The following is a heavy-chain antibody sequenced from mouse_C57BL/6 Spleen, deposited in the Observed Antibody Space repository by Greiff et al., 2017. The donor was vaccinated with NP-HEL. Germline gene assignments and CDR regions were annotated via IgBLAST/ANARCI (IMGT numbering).Heavy chain of an antibody. CDR3: ARQWSSGYFFAY. CDR2: ISSGGSYT. J-gene: IGHJ3*01. D-gene: IGHD3-2*02. CDR1: GFTFSSYG. V-gene: IGHV5-6*01. Sequence: DVHLVESGGDLVKPGGSLKLSCAASGFTFSSYGMSWVRQTPDKRLEWVATISSGGSYTYYPDSVKGRFTISRDNAKNTLYLQMSSLKSEDTAMYYCARQWSSGYFFAYWGQETLVTVSA.